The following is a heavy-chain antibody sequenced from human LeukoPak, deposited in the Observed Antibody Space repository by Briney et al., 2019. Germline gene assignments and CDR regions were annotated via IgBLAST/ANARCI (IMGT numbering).Heavy chain of an antibody. CDR2: ISAYNGNT. V-gene: IGHV1-18*01. CDR3: ARDRPFLSFNYYDSSGGY. J-gene: IGHJ4*02. Sequence: ASVKVSCKASGYTFTSYGISWVRQAPGQGLEWMGWISAYNGNTNYAQKLQGRVTMTTDTYTSTAYMELRSLRSDDTAVYYCARDRPFLSFNYYDSSGGYWGQGTLVTVSS. D-gene: IGHD3-22*01. CDR1: GYTFTSYG.